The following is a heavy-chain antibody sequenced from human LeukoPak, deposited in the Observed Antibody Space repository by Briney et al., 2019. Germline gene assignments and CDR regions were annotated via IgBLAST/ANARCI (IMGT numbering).Heavy chain of an antibody. D-gene: IGHD6-13*01. CDR3: AKIGAAGASDY. J-gene: IGHJ4*02. V-gene: IGHV3-23*01. CDR1: GFTFSSFA. CDR2: VSGNGGTT. Sequence: GGSLRLSCAASGFTFSSFAKIWVRQAPGKGLEWVSSVSGNGGTTYYADSVKGRFTISRDNSKNTLYLQMNSLRAEDTAVYYCAKIGAAGASDYWGQGALVTVSS.